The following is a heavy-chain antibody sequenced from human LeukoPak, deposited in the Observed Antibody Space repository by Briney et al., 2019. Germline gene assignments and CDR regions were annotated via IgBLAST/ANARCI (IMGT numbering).Heavy chain of an antibody. D-gene: IGHD2-15*01. Sequence: SVKVSCKASGGTFSSYAISWVRQAPPPGHDRMGGIIPIFGTANYAQKFQGRVTIAADESTSAAYMELSSLRSEDTAVYYCARGDEWLGYCSGGSCYSDHYYYYMDVWGKGTTVTVSS. V-gene: IGHV1-69*13. CDR2: IIPIFGTA. CDR1: GGTFSSYA. CDR3: ARGDEWLGYCSGGSCYSDHYYYYMDV. J-gene: IGHJ6*03.